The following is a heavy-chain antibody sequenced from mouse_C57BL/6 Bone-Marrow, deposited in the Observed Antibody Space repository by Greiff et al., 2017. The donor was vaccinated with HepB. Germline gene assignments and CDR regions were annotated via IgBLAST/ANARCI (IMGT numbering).Heavy chain of an antibody. CDR1: GFTFTDYY. CDR3: ARETGTKGFAY. J-gene: IGHJ3*01. Sequence: EVKLMESGGGLVQPGGSLSLSCAASGFTFTDYYMSWVRQPPGKALEWLGFIRNKANGYTTEYSASVKGRFTISRDNSQSILYLQMNALRAEDSATYYCARETGTKGFAYWGQGTLVTVSA. V-gene: IGHV7-3*01. CDR2: IRNKANGYTT. D-gene: IGHD4-1*01.